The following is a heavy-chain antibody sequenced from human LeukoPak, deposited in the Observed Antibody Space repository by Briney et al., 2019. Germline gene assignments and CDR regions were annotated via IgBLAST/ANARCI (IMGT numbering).Heavy chain of an antibody. D-gene: IGHD6-13*01. J-gene: IGHJ5*02. CDR2: ITTSSSYI. V-gene: IGHV3-21*01. CDR1: GFTFRSYA. CDR3: ARDPAAAGTVWFDP. Sequence: GGSLRLSCAASGFTFRSYAMNWVRQAPGKGLEWVSSITTSSSYIYYADSVKGRFTISRDDAKDSLYLQMNSLRAEDTAVYYCARDPAAAGTVWFDPWGQGTLVTVSS.